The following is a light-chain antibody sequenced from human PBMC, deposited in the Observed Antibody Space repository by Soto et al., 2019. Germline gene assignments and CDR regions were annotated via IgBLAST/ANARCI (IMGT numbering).Light chain of an antibody. CDR2: GAS. V-gene: IGKV3-20*01. CDR3: LQYGSSGWT. CDR1: QRLSSNY. J-gene: IGKJ1*01. Sequence: IVLTQYPGTLSLSHGERATLSCRASQRLSSNYLAWFQQKPGQAPRLLIYGASSRATGIPDRFSGSGSGTDFTLTIPRLEPEDFAVYYCLQYGSSGWTLAQGTKVDIK.